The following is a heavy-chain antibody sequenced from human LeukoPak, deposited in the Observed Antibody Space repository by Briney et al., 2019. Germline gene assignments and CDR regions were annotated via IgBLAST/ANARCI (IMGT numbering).Heavy chain of an antibody. Sequence: PSETLSLTCAAYGVSFSGYYWSWIRQPPGKGLEWIGEINHSGSTNYNPSLKRRVTISVDTSKNQFSLKLRSVTAADTAVYYCARGQQYYDFWSGHNWFDPWGQGTLVTVSS. CDR3: ARGQQYYDFWSGHNWFDP. J-gene: IGHJ5*02. V-gene: IGHV4-34*01. D-gene: IGHD3-3*01. CDR1: GVSFSGYY. CDR2: INHSGST.